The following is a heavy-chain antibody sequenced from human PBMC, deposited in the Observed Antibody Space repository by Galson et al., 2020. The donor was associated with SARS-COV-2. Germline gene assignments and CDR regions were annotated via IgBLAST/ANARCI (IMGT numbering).Heavy chain of an antibody. V-gene: IGHV4-39*07. CDR2: IHYSGST. CDR3: ARDRPLPYYYDSSGYHFDY. D-gene: IGHD3-22*01. J-gene: IGHJ4*02. CDR1: GGSISSSSYY. Sequence: ASETLSLTCTVSGGSISSSSYYWGWIRQPPGKGLEWIGSIHYSGSTYYNPSLKSRVTISVDTSKNQFSLKLSSVTAADTAVYYCARDRPLPYYYDSSGYHFDYWGQGTLVTVSS.